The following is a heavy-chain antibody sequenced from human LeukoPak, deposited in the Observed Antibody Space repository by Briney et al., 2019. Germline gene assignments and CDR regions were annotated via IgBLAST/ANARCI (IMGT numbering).Heavy chain of an antibody. J-gene: IGHJ6*04. CDR1: GESFSGYY. D-gene: IGHD1-26*01. V-gene: IGHV4-34*01. CDR3: ARGHSGSAPSTTGGMDV. CDR2: INHSGST. Sequence: SVTLSRTYAVYGESFSGYYGRWMREPPGKGLEWLGEINHSGSTNYNPSLKSRVTISVDTSKNQFSLKLSSVTAADTAVYYCARGHSGSAPSTTGGMDVWGKGTTVTVSS.